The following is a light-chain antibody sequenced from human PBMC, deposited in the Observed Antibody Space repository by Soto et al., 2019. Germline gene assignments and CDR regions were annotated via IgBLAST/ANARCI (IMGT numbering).Light chain of an antibody. CDR2: EVT. Sequence: QSALTQPPSASGSPGQSVTISCTGTSSDVGGYNYVSWYQQYPGRAPKLMIYEVTKRPSGVPDRFSGSKSGNTASLTVSGLQAEDEADYYCSSYADSNNFYVVFGGGTKVTVL. J-gene: IGLJ3*02. V-gene: IGLV2-8*01. CDR1: SSDVGGYNY. CDR3: SSYADSNNFYVV.